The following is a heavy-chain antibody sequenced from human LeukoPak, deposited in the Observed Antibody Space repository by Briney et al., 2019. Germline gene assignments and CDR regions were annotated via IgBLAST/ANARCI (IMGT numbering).Heavy chain of an antibody. CDR2: ISYDGSNK. Sequence: GGSLRLSCAASGFTFSSYAMHWVRQAPGKGLEWVAVISYDGSNKYYADSVKGRFTISRDNSKNTLYLQMNSLRAEDTAVYYCARDGYCSGGSCPWYFDYWGQGTLVTVSS. V-gene: IGHV3-30-3*01. CDR1: GFTFSSYA. D-gene: IGHD2-15*01. CDR3: ARDGYCSGGSCPWYFDY. J-gene: IGHJ4*02.